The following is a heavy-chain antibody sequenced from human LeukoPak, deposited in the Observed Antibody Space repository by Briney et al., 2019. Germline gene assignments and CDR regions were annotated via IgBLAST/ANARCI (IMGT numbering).Heavy chain of an antibody. V-gene: IGHV3-7*03. CDR3: ARDASASSTGWYYFDH. CDR2: IKGDVSQS. D-gene: IGHD6-19*01. CDR1: GFTFSTSW. J-gene: IGHJ4*02. Sequence: PGGSLRLSCAASGFTFSTSWMNWVRQAPGKGLEWVGMIKGDVSQSYYVDSVRRRFTISRVNAKAALYLQMSSLRAEETAVYYCARDASASSTGWYYFDHWGQGALVTVSS.